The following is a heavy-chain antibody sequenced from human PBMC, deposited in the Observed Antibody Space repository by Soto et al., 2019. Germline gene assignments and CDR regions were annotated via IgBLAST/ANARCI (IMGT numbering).Heavy chain of an antibody. CDR3: ARDDYYGSGNLY. Sequence: QVQLQESGPGLVKPSETLSLTCTVSGGSVSSGSYYWSWIRQPPGKGLEWIGYIYYSGSTNYNPSLKSRVTISADTSKNQFSLKLSSVTAADTAVYYCARDDYYGSGNLYWGQGTLVTVSS. CDR2: IYYSGST. J-gene: IGHJ4*02. D-gene: IGHD3-10*01. V-gene: IGHV4-61*01. CDR1: GGSVSSGSYY.